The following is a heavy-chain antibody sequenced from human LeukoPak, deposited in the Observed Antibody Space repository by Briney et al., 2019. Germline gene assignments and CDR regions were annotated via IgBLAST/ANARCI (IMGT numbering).Heavy chain of an antibody. J-gene: IGHJ4*02. CDR1: GGSFSGYY. V-gene: IGHV4-34*01. D-gene: IGHD2-15*01. CDR3: ARGGSCSGGSCLRKIDY. Sequence: NSSETLSLTCAVYGGSFSGYYWSWIRQPPGKGLEWIGEINHSGSTNYNPSLKSRVTISVDTSKNQFSLKLSSVTAADTAVYYRARGGSCSGGSCLRKIDYWGQGTLVTVSS. CDR2: INHSGST.